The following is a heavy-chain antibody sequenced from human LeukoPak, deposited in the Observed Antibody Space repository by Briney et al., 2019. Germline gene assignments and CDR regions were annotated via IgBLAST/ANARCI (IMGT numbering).Heavy chain of an antibody. V-gene: IGHV4-59*01. J-gene: IGHJ4*02. CDR1: GGSISSYY. Sequence: SETLSLTCTVSGGSISSYYWSWIRQPPGKGLEWIGYIYYTGSTNYNPSLKSRVTISVDTSKNQFSLKLSSVTAADTAVYYCTGGDIVATIGRFDYWGQGTLVTVSS. CDR2: IYYTGST. CDR3: TGGDIVATIGRFDY. D-gene: IGHD5-12*01.